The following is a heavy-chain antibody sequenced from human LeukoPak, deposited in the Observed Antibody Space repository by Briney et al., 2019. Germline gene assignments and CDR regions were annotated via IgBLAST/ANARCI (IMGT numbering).Heavy chain of an antibody. CDR3: VRMGQLPGGWFDP. CDR2: IYTSGST. CDR1: GGSVSSGSYY. J-gene: IGHJ5*02. D-gene: IGHD4-23*01. Sequence: SETLSLTCTVSGGSVSSGSYYWSWIRQPAGKGLEWIGRIYTSGSTDYNPSLKSRVTISLDTSRNQFSLNLKFVTAADTAVYYCVRMGQLPGGWFDPWGPGTLVTVSS. V-gene: IGHV4-61*02.